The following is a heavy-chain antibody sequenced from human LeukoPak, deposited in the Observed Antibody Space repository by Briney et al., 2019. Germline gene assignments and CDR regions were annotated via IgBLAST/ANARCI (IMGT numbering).Heavy chain of an antibody. D-gene: IGHD1-26*01. V-gene: IGHV4-61*09. J-gene: IGHJ4*02. CDR2: IYTSGST. CDR1: GDSISSGSYY. Sequence: PSEALSLTCTVSGDSISSGSYYWSWIRQPAGKGLEWIGHIYTSGSTNYNPSLKSRVTISVDTSKNQFSLNLNSGTAADTAVYYCARESGKWELLNYWGQGTLVTVSS. CDR3: ARESGKWELLNY.